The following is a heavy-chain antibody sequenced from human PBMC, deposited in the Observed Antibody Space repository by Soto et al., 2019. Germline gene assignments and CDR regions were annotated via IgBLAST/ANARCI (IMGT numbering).Heavy chain of an antibody. J-gene: IGHJ4*02. Sequence: SETLSLTCTVSGVVLGSDAYYWSWIRQHPGKGLEWIGNIYHTGSTYYNPPLKSRVSISLDTSKNQFSLNLSSVTAADTAVYFCARDHHSFYDTSGYYPYFDYWGQGTLVTSPQ. CDR3: ARDHHSFYDTSGYYPYFDY. CDR2: IYHTGST. D-gene: IGHD3-22*01. V-gene: IGHV4-31*03. CDR1: GVVLGSDAYY.